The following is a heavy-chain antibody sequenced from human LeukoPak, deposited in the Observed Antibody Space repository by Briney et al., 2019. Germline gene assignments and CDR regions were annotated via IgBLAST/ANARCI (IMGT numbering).Heavy chain of an antibody. J-gene: IGHJ4*02. CDR1: GVIFSTYG. Sequence: GGSLRLSCTASGVIFSTYGMHWVRQAPGKGLEWVSAISGSGGSTYYADSVKGRFTISRDNSKNTLYLQMNSLRAEDTAVYYCAKALSARPVTYVDYWGQGTLVTVSS. CDR2: ISGSGGST. CDR3: AKALSARPVTYVDY. D-gene: IGHD5-18*01. V-gene: IGHV3-23*01.